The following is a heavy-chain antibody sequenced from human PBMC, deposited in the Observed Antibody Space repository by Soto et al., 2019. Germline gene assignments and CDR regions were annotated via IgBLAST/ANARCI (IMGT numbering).Heavy chain of an antibody. V-gene: IGHV1-69*19. Sequence: QVQLVQSEAEVKKPGSSVKVSCKASGGSFGNLAISWVRQAPGQGLEWVAGIIPIYRASNYAEHFWGRISLTLDESTATNYLQLSSLTSEASVIYYRATNTKDGYKYLFFDLWGRGTQVTVSS. D-gene: IGHD2-21*02. CDR1: GGSFGNLA. CDR3: ATNTKDGYKYLFFDL. CDR2: IIPIYRAS. J-gene: IGHJ2*01.